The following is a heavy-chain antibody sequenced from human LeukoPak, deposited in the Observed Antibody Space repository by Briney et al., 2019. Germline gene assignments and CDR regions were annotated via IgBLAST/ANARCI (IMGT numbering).Heavy chain of an antibody. CDR3: ARDLMDGNDY. V-gene: IGHV3-21*01. CDR1: GFTFRDYS. Sequence: GGSLRLSCAASGFTFRDYSMNGVRQAPGKGREGVSFISSSSSYIYYADSVKGRFTISRDNAKNSLYLQMNRLRGEDTAVYFCARDLMDGNDYWGQGTLVSVSS. D-gene: IGHD1-1*01. J-gene: IGHJ4*02. CDR2: ISSSSSYI.